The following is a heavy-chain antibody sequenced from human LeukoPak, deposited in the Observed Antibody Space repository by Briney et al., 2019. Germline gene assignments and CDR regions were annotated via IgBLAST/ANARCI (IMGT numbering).Heavy chain of an antibody. D-gene: IGHD3-10*01. CDR3: AKDMAAYYYSSGNIDY. V-gene: IGHV3-43D*03. Sequence: GGSLRLSCAASGFTFSSYSMNWVRQAPGTGLEWVSLISWDGGSTYYADSVKGRFTISRDNSKNSLYLQMNSLRAEDTALYYCAKDMAAYYYSSGNIDYWGQGTLVTVSS. J-gene: IGHJ4*02. CDR1: GFTFSSYS. CDR2: ISWDGGST.